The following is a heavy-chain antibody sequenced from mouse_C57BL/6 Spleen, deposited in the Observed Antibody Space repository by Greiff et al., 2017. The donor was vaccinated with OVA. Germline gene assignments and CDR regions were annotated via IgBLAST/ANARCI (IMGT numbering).Heavy chain of an antibody. V-gene: IGHV1-52*01. D-gene: IGHD2-2*01. CDR2: IDPSDSET. CDR1: GYTFTSYW. CDR3: AREGGYDYAMDY. J-gene: IGHJ4*01. Sequence: QVQLQQPGAELVRPGSSVKLSCKASGYTFTSYWMHWVKQRPIQGLEWIGNIDPSDSETHYNQKFKDKATLTVDKSSSTAYMQLSSLTSEDSAVYYCAREGGYDYAMDYWGQGTPVTVSS.